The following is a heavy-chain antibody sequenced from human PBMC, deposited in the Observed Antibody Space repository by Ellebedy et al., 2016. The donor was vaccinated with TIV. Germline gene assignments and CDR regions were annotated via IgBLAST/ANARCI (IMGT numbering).Heavy chain of an antibody. CDR1: GFSFSSYA. J-gene: IGHJ6*02. D-gene: IGHD2/OR15-2a*01. CDR2: IIGSGGNT. Sequence: GESLKISCAASGFSFSSYAMNWVRQAPGKGLEWVTGIIGSGGNTNYVDSVKGRFTISRDNSKNTLFLQMNSLRGEDTAVYYCARSPKDHFYHGMDVWGQGTTVIVSS. V-gene: IGHV3-23*01. CDR3: ARSPKDHFYHGMDV.